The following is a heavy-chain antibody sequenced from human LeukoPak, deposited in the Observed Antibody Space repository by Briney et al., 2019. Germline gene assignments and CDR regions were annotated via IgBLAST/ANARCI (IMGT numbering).Heavy chain of an antibody. J-gene: IGHJ6*03. CDR3: ARDGVVIIPVYYYYMDV. CDR1: GFTFSSYS. Sequence: GGTLRLSCAASGFTFSSYSMNWVRQAPGKGLEWVSSISSSSYIYYADSVKGRFTISRDNAKNSLYLQMNSLRAEDTAVYYCARDGVVIIPVYYYYMDVWGKGTTVTVSS. CDR2: ISSSSYI. D-gene: IGHD3-3*01. V-gene: IGHV3-21*01.